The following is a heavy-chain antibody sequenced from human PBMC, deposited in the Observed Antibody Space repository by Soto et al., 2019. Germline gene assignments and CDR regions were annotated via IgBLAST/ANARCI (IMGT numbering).Heavy chain of an antibody. D-gene: IGHD2-15*01. CDR3: ARGGYCIGGSCSGPSFEY. V-gene: IGHV4-34*01. CDR1: GGPFSDYY. Sequence: PSETLSLTCAVHGGPFSDYYWSWIRQPPGKGLEWIGEINQSGSTDYNPSLKSRVTISVDTSKNQFSLKLSSVTAADTALYYCARGGYCIGGSCSGPSFEYLGHGTLVTVS. J-gene: IGHJ4*01. CDR2: INQSGST.